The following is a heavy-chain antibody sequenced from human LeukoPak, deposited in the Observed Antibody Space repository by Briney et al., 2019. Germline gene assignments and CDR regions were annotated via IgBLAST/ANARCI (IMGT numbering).Heavy chain of an antibody. J-gene: IGHJ3*02. D-gene: IGHD3-9*01. Sequence: GGSLRLSCAASGFTFNSYAMTWVRQAPGKGLEWVSVISGSGTNTDYADSVKGRFTISRDNSKNTLYLQVNSLRPEDTAVYYCAKDLADWDHPHAFDTWGQGTMVTVSS. CDR1: GFTFNSYA. V-gene: IGHV3-23*01. CDR3: AKDLADWDHPHAFDT. CDR2: ISGSGTNT.